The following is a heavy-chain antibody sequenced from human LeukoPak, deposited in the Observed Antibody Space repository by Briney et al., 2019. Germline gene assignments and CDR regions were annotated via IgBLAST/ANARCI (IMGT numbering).Heavy chain of an antibody. J-gene: IGHJ6*02. CDR1: GFALSSHW. V-gene: IGHV3-7*03. CDR3: ARNNGMDV. CDR2: VNRDGSET. Sequence: GGSLRLSCAASGFALSSHWMTWVRQVPGRGPEWVANVNRDGSETYYLDSVKGRFTISKDNAKNSLYLQMNSLGAGDTALYHCARNNGMDVWGQGTTVIVSS.